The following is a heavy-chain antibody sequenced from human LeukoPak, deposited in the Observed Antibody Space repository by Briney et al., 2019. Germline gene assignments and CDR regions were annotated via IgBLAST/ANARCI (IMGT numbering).Heavy chain of an antibody. Sequence: SETLSLTCTVSGGSISLYYCSWIRQPPGKGLEWIGYFYDTRSPKYNPSLERRVTISVDMSRNQFSLNLTSVTAADTAVYYCARGRGSLTYWGQGTLATVSS. D-gene: IGHD3-10*01. J-gene: IGHJ4*02. CDR1: GGSISLYY. CDR3: ARGRGSLTY. CDR2: FYDTRSP. V-gene: IGHV4-59*01.